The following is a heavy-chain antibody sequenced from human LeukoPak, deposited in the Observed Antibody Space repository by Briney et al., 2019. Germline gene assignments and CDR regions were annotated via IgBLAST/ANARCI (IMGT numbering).Heavy chain of an antibody. CDR3: ARGRLVYAIRGGSRDFDY. V-gene: IGHV4-34*01. Sequence: PSETLSLTCAVYGGSFSGYYRSWVRQPPGKGLEWIGEINHSGSTNYNPSLKSRVTISVDTSKNQFSLKLSSVTAADTAVYYCARGRLVYAIRGGSRDFDYRGQGTLVTVSS. D-gene: IGHD2-8*01. CDR1: GGSFSGYY. J-gene: IGHJ4*02. CDR2: INHSGST.